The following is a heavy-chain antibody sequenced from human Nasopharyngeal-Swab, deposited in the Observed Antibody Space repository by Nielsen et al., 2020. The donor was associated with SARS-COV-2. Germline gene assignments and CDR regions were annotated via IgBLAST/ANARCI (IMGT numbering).Heavy chain of an antibody. CDR1: GGSISSGGYY. CDR3: ARDRRNYYYDSSGYYNDAFDI. Sequence: SETLSLTCTVSGGSISSGGYYWSWIRQHPGKGLEWIGYIYYSGSTYYTPSLKSRVTKSVDTSKNQFSLKLSSVTAADTAVYYCARDRRNYYYDSSGYYNDAFDIWGQGTMVTVSS. D-gene: IGHD3-22*01. V-gene: IGHV4-31*03. J-gene: IGHJ3*02. CDR2: IYYSGST.